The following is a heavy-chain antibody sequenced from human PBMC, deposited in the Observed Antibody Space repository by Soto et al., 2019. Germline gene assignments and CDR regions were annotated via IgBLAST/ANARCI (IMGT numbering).Heavy chain of an antibody. J-gene: IGHJ4*02. Sequence: QVQLQESGPGLVKPSQTLSLTCTVSGGSISSGDYYWSWIRQPPGKALEGIGYIYYSGSTYYNPSLKSRVTISVDTSKNQVSLTLSSVTAADTAVYYCARVGGFGATTIDYWGQGTLVTVSS. CDR2: IYYSGST. D-gene: IGHD3-10*01. V-gene: IGHV4-30-4*01. CDR1: GGSISSGDYY. CDR3: ARVGGFGATTIDY.